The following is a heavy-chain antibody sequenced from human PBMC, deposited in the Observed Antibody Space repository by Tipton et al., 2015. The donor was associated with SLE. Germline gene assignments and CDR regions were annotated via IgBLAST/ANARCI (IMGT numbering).Heavy chain of an antibody. Sequence: TLSLTCSVSGVSVASTDFSWVWMRQPPGEGLESIGSIYYSGSTSYNPSLRSRVIISVDTSTNQISLRLNSVTAADTAVYYCARLQWLIPGMPKTHNWFDPWGQGTLVTVSS. CDR1: GVSVASTDFS. CDR2: IYYSGST. V-gene: IGHV4-39*07. D-gene: IGHD3-16*01. J-gene: IGHJ5*02. CDR3: ARLQWLIPGMPKTHNWFDP.